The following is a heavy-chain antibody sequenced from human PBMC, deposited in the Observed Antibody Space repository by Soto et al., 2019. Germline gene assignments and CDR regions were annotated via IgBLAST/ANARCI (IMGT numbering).Heavy chain of an antibody. CDR1: GFTFSSYA. V-gene: IGHV3-30-3*01. CDR2: ISYDGSNK. Sequence: GGSLRLSCAASGFTFSSYAMHWVRQAPGKGLEWVAVISYDGSNKYYADSVKGRFTISRDNSKNTLYLQMNSLRAEDTAVYYCARDWYSSSSRYYYYYGMDVWGQGTTVTVS. J-gene: IGHJ6*02. D-gene: IGHD6-6*01. CDR3: ARDWYSSSSRYYYYYGMDV.